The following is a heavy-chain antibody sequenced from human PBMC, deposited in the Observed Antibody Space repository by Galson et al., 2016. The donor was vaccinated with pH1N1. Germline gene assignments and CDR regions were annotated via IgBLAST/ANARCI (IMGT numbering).Heavy chain of an antibody. CDR1: GVSISNTNYY. J-gene: IGHJ4*02. CDR2: IYYTGNT. Sequence: LSLTCSVSGVSISNTNYYWGWIRQPPGKGLEWIANIYYTGNTYYDASLQSRVTISVDTSKKQFSLKLNPVIAADTAVYYCARLWYGEYIDYWGQGTRVTVSS. CDR3: ARLWYGEYIDY. D-gene: IGHD3-10*01. V-gene: IGHV4-39*01.